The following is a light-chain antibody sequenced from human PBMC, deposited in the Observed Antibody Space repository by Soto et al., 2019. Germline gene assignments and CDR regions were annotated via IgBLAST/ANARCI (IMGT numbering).Light chain of an antibody. Sequence: EIVLTQSPGTLSLSPGERATLSCRASQSVSNNYLAWYQQKPGQAPGLLIYGASNRATGIPDRFSGSGSGTEFTLTISSLQAEDFAVYYCQQYSDWPLTFGGGTKVDI. CDR3: QQYSDWPLT. CDR1: QSVSNNY. CDR2: GAS. J-gene: IGKJ4*01. V-gene: IGKV3-20*01.